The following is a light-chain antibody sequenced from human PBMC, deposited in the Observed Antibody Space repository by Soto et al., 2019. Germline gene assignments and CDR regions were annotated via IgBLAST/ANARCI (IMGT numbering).Light chain of an antibody. Sequence: DIVMTQSPESLAVSLGERATINCKSSQSVLSNSIAWYQQKPGQPPKLLIYWASTRESGVPDRFSGSGSGTDFPLTISSLQGENVAVLFCQQYSSGPQTFGQGTKLEIK. CDR3: QQYSSGPQT. CDR1: QSVLSNS. CDR2: WAS. J-gene: IGKJ2*01. V-gene: IGKV4-1*01.